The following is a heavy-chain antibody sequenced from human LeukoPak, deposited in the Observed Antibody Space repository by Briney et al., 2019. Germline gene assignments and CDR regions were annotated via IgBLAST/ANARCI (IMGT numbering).Heavy chain of an antibody. CDR1: GFTFSSHW. CDR3: ARGSYRALEY. Sequence: GGSLRLSCAGSGFTFSSHWMNWVRQAPGKGLEWVAHINQDGSETYYVDSVKGRFTISRDNAKNSLYLQMYSLRAEDTAVYYCARGSYRALEYWGQGTLVTVSS. J-gene: IGHJ4*02. V-gene: IGHV3-7*01. D-gene: IGHD1-14*01. CDR2: INQDGSET.